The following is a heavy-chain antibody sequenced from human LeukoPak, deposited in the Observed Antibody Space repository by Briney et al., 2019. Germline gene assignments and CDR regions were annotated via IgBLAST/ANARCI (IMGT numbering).Heavy chain of an antibody. D-gene: IGHD3-22*01. Sequence: GGSLRLSCAASGFTFSNYGMHWVRQAPGKGLEWVAVIAYDGSNKYYADSVKGRFPISRDNSKNTLYLQMNSLRAEDTAVYYCANVKLDYYDSSGFLDAFDLWGQGTMVTVSS. J-gene: IGHJ3*01. CDR1: GFTFSNYG. CDR2: IAYDGSNK. V-gene: IGHV3-30*18. CDR3: ANVKLDYYDSSGFLDAFDL.